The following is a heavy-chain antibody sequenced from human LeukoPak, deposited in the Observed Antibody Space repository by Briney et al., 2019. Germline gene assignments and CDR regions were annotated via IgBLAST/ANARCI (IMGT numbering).Heavy chain of an antibody. CDR3: ARRRVADTYYFDY. CDR2: IYYSGST. CDR1: GGSISSSSYY. D-gene: IGHD6-19*01. V-gene: IGHV4-39*01. Sequence: PSETLSLTCPVSGGSISSSSYYWGWIRQPPGKGLEWIGSIYYSGSTYYNPSLKSRVTISVDTSKNQFSLKLSSVTAADTAVYYCARRRVADTYYFDYWGQGTLVTVSS. J-gene: IGHJ4*02.